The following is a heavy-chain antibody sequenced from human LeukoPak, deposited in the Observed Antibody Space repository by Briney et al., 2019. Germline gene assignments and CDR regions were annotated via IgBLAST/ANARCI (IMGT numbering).Heavy chain of an antibody. J-gene: IGHJ6*02. D-gene: IGHD3-10*01. V-gene: IGHV3-23*01. Sequence: GGSLRLSCAASGFTFSSYAMSWVRQAPGKGLEWVSAISGSGGSTYYADSVKGRFTISRDNSKNTLYLQMNSLRAEDTAVYYCARDRSEYYYGSGSYHYYGMDVWGQGTTVTVSS. CDR1: GFTFSSYA. CDR3: ARDRSEYYYGSGSYHYYGMDV. CDR2: ISGSGGST.